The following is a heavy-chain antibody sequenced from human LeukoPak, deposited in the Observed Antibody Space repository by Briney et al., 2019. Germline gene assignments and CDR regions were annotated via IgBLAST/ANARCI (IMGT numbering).Heavy chain of an antibody. V-gene: IGHV4-34*01. Sequence: KPSETLSLTCAVYGGSFSGYYWSWIRQPPGKGLEWIGEINHSGSTNYNLSLKSRVTISVDTSKNQFSLKLSSVTAADTAVYYCATPSSWWSGYYAYWGQGTLVTVSS. CDR2: INHSGST. CDR1: GGSFSGYY. D-gene: IGHD3-3*01. J-gene: IGHJ4*02. CDR3: ATPSSWWSGYYAY.